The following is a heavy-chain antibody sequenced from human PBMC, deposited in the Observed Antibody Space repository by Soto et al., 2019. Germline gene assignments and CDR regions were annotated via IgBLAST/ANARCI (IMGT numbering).Heavy chain of an antibody. V-gene: IGHV1-18*01. CDR3: ARGGTPVDS. J-gene: IGHJ4*02. Sequence: QVQLVQSGAEVKKPGASVKVSCKASGYTFTNFGISWVRQAPGQGVEWMGWISAYNGNTNYAQKFQGRVTMTTDTPTSTAYMEVRSLRFDDTAVYYCARGGTPVDSSGQGTLVTVSS. D-gene: IGHD3-16*01. CDR2: ISAYNGNT. CDR1: GYTFTNFG.